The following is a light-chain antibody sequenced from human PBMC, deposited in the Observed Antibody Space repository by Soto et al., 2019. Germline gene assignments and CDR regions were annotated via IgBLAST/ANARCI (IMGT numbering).Light chain of an antibody. CDR1: QSISSY. V-gene: IGKV1-39*01. CDR2: AAS. Sequence: DIQMTQSPSSLSASVADRVTITCRASQSISSYLNWYQQKPGRAPKLLIYAASSLQSGVPSRFSGSGSGTHFTLTISSLQPEDFATYYCQQSYSTPFTFGPGTKVDIK. J-gene: IGKJ3*01. CDR3: QQSYSTPFT.